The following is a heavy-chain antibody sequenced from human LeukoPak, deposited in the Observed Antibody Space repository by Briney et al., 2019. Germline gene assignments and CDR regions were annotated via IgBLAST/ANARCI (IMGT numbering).Heavy chain of an antibody. CDR3: ARYKVGATGEPDAFDI. J-gene: IGHJ3*02. CDR1: GFTFSSYA. Sequence: PGGSLRLSCAASGFTFSSYAMHWVRQAPGKGLEYVSAISSNGGSTYYANSVKGRFTISRDNSKNTLYLQMGSLRAEDMAVYYCARYKVGATGEPDAFDIWGQGTMVTVSS. CDR2: ISSNGGST. D-gene: IGHD1-26*01. V-gene: IGHV3-64*01.